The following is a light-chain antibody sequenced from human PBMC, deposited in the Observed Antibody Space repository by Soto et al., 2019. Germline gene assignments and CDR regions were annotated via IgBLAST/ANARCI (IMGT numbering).Light chain of an antibody. CDR1: QSLIHSDGDTY. J-gene: IGKJ1*01. CDR3: MQGTHWPWT. CDR2: KVS. Sequence: DVVMTQSPLSLPVSLGQPASISCRSSQSLIHSDGDTYLNWFQQRPGQSPRRLIYKVSDRDSGGPDRFSGSGSGHDFTLKISRVEAEDVGVYYCMQGTHWPWTFGQGTEVEIK. V-gene: IGKV2-30*02.